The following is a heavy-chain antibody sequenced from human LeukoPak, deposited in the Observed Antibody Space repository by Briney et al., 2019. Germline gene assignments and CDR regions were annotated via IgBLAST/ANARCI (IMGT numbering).Heavy chain of an antibody. Sequence: SETLSLTCTVSGGSISSYYWSWIRQPPGKGLEWIGYIYYSGSTNYNPSLKSRVTISVDTSKNQFSLKLCSVTAADTAVYYCARGGYDFWVENWFDPWGQGTLVTVSS. D-gene: IGHD3-3*01. CDR3: ARGGYDFWVENWFDP. J-gene: IGHJ5*02. CDR1: GGSISSYY. V-gene: IGHV4-59*01. CDR2: IYYSGST.